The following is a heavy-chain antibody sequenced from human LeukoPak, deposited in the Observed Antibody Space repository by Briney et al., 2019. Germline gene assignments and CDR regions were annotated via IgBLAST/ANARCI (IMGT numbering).Heavy chain of an antibody. J-gene: IGHJ6*02. CDR3: AARTHERTKYYYYGMDV. D-gene: IGHD1-1*01. Sequence: ASVKVSWKASVYTFTSYYMHWVRQAPGQGLEWMGIINPSGGSTSYAQKFQGRVTMTEDTSTDTAYMELSSLRSEDTAVYYCAARTHERTKYYYYGMDVWGQGTTVTVSS. V-gene: IGHV1-46*01. CDR2: INPSGGST. CDR1: VYTFTSYY.